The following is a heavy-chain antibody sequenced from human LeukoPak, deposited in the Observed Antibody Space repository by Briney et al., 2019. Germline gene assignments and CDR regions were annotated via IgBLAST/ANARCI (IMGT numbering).Heavy chain of an antibody. CDR1: GSTVGDTA. CDR3: AIDLHLRT. CDR2: ISFSGANT. V-gene: IGHV3-23*01. J-gene: IGHJ3*01. D-gene: IGHD5-24*01. Sequence: GGSLSLSFAPSGSTVGDTAMSWVRQAPGKGLEWVSLISFSGANTYYADSVKGRFTISRDNSKDTLYLLMNSLRAEDTAIYYLAIDLHLRTWARGKIVTVSS.